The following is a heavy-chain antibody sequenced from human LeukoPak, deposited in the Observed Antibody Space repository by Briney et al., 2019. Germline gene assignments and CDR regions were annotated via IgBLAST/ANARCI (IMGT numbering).Heavy chain of an antibody. J-gene: IGHJ5*02. CDR1: GGSVRSPDSY. D-gene: IGHD2-2*01. V-gene: IGHV4-61*08. Sequence: PSQTLSLTCIVSGGSVRSPDSYWSWIRQPPGKGLEWIGNVYYIGTTSYNSSLKSRVTISIDTSKNQFSLEVTSVTAADTAVYYCATNTSSPPWFDPWGQGTLVTVSS. CDR3: ATNTSSPPWFDP. CDR2: VYYIGTT.